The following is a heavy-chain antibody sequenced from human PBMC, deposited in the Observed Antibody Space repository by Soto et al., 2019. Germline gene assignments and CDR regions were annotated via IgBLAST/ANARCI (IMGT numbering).Heavy chain of an antibody. V-gene: IGHV3-23*01. CDR3: AKGGGSKDYYDTSGYYLYYYYAMDV. CDR2: LSGSGVST. J-gene: IGHJ6*02. Sequence: EVQLLESGGGLVQPGGSLSLSCAASGFTFSSYAMTWARQAPGKGREWVSALSGSGVSTYYADSVKGRFTISRDNSKNTLYLQMNSLRAEDTAVYYCAKGGGSKDYYDTSGYYLYYYYAMDVWGQGTTVTVSS. D-gene: IGHD3-22*01. CDR1: GFTFSSYA.